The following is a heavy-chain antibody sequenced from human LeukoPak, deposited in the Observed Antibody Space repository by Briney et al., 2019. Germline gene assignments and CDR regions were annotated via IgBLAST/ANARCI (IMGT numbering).Heavy chain of an antibody. D-gene: IGHD3-22*01. Sequence: ASVKVSCKASGYTFTTCGISWVRQAPGQGLEWMGWISAYTGNTRFAQKLQGRVTMTTDTSTSTAYMELRSLRSDDTAVYYCARGGGTYYYDSSGVDPWGQGTLVTVSS. J-gene: IGHJ5*02. CDR3: ARGGGTYYYDSSGVDP. CDR1: GYTFTTCG. V-gene: IGHV1-18*01. CDR2: ISAYTGNT.